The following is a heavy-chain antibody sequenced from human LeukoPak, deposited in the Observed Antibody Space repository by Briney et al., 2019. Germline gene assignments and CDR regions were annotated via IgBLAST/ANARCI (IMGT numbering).Heavy chain of an antibody. CDR2: ISSSGSTV. CDR3: AREGGLTTVTFDAFDI. Sequence: PGGSLRLSCAASGFTFSDYYMSWIRQAPGKGLEWVSYISSSGSTVYYADSVKGRFTISRDNAKNSLYLQMNSLRAEDTAAYYCAREGGLTTVTFDAFDIWGQGTMVTVSS. J-gene: IGHJ3*02. D-gene: IGHD4-17*01. V-gene: IGHV3-11*04. CDR1: GFTFSDYY.